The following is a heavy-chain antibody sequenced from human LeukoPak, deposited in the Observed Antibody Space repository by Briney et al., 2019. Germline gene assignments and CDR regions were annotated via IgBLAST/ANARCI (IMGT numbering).Heavy chain of an antibody. CDR3: AKLGDYGY. CDR2: ISNSGGST. J-gene: IGHJ4*02. CDR1: GFTFNNYG. V-gene: IGHV3-23*01. Sequence: GGSLRLSCAASGFTFNNYGMNWVRQAPGKGVEWVSTISNSGGSTYYADSVKGRFIISRDNSKNTLYLQMNSLGGEDTAAYYCAKLGDYGYWGQGTLVTVYS. D-gene: IGHD4-17*01.